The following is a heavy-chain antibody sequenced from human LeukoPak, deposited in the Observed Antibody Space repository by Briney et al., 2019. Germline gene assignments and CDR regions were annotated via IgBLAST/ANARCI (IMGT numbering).Heavy chain of an antibody. CDR2: IYTSGST. Sequence: SETLSLTCTVSGVSISSYYWSWIRQPAGKGLEWIGRIYTSGSTNYNPSLKSRATISVDTSKNQFSLKLSSVTAADTAVYYCASLQYYYDSSGYYRTNFDYWGQGTLVTVSS. CDR3: ASLQYYYDSSGYYRTNFDY. V-gene: IGHV4-4*07. D-gene: IGHD3-22*01. J-gene: IGHJ4*02. CDR1: GVSISSYY.